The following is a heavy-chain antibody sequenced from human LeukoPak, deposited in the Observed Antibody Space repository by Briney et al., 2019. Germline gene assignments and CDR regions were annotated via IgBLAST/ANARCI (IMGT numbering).Heavy chain of an antibody. Sequence: ASVKVSCKASGYTFTSYDINWVRQATGQGLEWMGWMNPNSGNTGYAQKFQGRVTMTRNTSISTAYMELSSLRSEDTAVYYCARARKKQQNWFDPWGQGTLVTVSS. CDR1: GYTFTSYD. CDR2: MNPNSGNT. CDR3: ARARKKQQNWFDP. D-gene: IGHD6-13*01. J-gene: IGHJ5*02. V-gene: IGHV1-8*01.